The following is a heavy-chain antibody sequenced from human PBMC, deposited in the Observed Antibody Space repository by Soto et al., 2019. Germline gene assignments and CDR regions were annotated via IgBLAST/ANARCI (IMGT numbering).Heavy chain of an antibody. CDR3: ARAHDFWGGRQQPIDS. J-gene: IGHJ4*02. CDR1: GGSISNNNYY. D-gene: IGHD3-3*01. Sequence: ETLSLTCSVSGGSISNNNYYWGWIRQPPGKALEWIGSIYYSGSTYYNPSLESRVSISVDTSRNQFSLKLSPVTAADTAVYYCARAHDFWGGRQQPIDSWGQGTLVTVSS. CDR2: IYYSGST. V-gene: IGHV4-39*01.